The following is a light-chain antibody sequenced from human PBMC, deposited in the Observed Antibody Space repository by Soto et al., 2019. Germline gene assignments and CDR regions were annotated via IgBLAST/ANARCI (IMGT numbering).Light chain of an antibody. CDR3: QKYNNWPPIT. V-gene: IGKV3-15*01. CDR2: GAS. Sequence: EIVITQSPATLSVSPGERATLSCRASQIIANSYLAWYQQKPGQAPRLLIYGASTRATGIPARFSGSGPGTEFTLTIRSLQSEDFAVYYCQKYNNWPPITFGQGTRREIK. CDR1: QIIANSY. J-gene: IGKJ5*01.